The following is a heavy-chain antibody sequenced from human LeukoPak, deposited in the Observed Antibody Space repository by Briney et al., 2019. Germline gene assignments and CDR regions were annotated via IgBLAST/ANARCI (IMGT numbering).Heavy chain of an antibody. CDR3: AKDVTVYDSSGYSDY. D-gene: IGHD3-22*01. CDR1: GFTFNNAW. V-gene: IGHV3-23*01. Sequence: GGSLRLSCAASGFTFNNAWMSWVRQAPGKGLEWVSAISGSGGSTYYADSVKGRFTISRDNSKNTLYLQMNSLRAEDTAVYYCAKDVTVYDSSGYSDYWGQGTLVTVSS. J-gene: IGHJ4*02. CDR2: ISGSGGST.